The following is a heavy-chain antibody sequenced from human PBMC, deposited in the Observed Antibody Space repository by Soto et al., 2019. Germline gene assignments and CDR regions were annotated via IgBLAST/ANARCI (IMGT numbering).Heavy chain of an antibody. V-gene: IGHV3-23*01. CDR2: ISPSGGGA. D-gene: IGHD1-1*01. J-gene: IGHJ6*02. CDR1: GFSFDSYV. CDR3: AKDLEQLTWGLHRDGLDV. Sequence: EVYLLESGGDLVQPGGSLRLSCAASGFSFDSYVMNWVRQAPGKGLEWVSSISPSGGGANYADSVKGRFTISRDNSKKTLSLQMNSLRAEDTAVYDCAKDLEQLTWGLHRDGLDVWGQGTTVTVSS.